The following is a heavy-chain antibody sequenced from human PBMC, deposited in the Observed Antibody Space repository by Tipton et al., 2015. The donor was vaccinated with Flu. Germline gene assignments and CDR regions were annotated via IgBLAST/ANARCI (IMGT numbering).Heavy chain of an antibody. CDR2: ASRTGSS. D-gene: IGHD4-11*01. Sequence: TLSLTCAVSGDSISSDYYWAWIRQFPGRRLEWIGTASRTGSSNYNPSLKSRVTISMDASKNQFSLKLSSVTAADTAVYFCARRDYSNYVSEPKNWFDSWGQGTLVTVSS. CDR3: ARRDYSNYVSEPKNWFDS. CDR1: GDSISSDYY. V-gene: IGHV4-38-2*01. J-gene: IGHJ5*01.